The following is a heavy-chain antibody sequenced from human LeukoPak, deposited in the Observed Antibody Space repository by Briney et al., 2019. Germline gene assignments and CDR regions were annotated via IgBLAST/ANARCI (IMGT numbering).Heavy chain of an antibody. V-gene: IGHV1-2*06. CDR1: GYTFTGYY. CDR2: INPNSGGT. J-gene: IGHJ4*02. Sequence: GASVKVSCKASGYTFTGYYMHWVRQAPGQGLEWMGRINPNSGGTNYAQKFQGRVTMTRDTSISTAYMELSRLRSDGTAVYYCARDRRELLRVFVYWGQGTLVTVSS. D-gene: IGHD1-26*01. CDR3: ARDRRELLRVFVY.